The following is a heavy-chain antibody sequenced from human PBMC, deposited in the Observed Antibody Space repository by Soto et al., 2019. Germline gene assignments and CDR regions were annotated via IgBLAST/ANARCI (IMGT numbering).Heavy chain of an antibody. Sequence: SETLSLTCTVSGDSISSYSWSWIRQPPGKGLEWIGYIYHSGSTYYNPSLKSRVTISVDRSKNQFSLKLSSVTAADTAVYYCARVPGPWGQGTLVTVSS. CDR1: GDSISSYS. V-gene: IGHV4-59*12. J-gene: IGHJ5*02. CDR2: IYHSGST. CDR3: ARVPGP. D-gene: IGHD7-27*01.